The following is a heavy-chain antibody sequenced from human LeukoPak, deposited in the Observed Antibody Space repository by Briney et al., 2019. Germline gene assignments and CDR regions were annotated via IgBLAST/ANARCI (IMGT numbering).Heavy chain of an antibody. J-gene: IGHJ6*03. CDR1: GYTFTGYY. CDR3: AREYFSRPSVQWLENYYYYYMDV. CDR2: INPNSGGT. V-gene: IGHV1-2*02. D-gene: IGHD6-19*01. Sequence: ASVKVSCKASGYTFTGYYMHWVRQAPGQGREWMGWINPNSGGTNYAQKFQGRVTMTRDTSISTAYMELSRLRSDDTAVYYCAREYFSRPSVQWLENYYYYYMDVWGKGTTVTVSS.